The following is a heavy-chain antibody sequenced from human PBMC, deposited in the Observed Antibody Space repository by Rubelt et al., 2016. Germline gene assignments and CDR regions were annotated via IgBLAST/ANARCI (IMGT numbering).Heavy chain of an antibody. CDR1: AGSISSYY. V-gene: IGHV4-59*12. CDR2: IYHSGST. J-gene: IGHJ4*02. D-gene: IGHD1-1*01. CDR3: AKRRDGQADLDY. Sequence: QVQLQESGPGLVKPSETLSLTCTVSAGSISSYYWSWIRPPPGKGLEWIGSIYHSGSTYYNPSLKSRVTISVDTSKNQFSLQLSAVTAADTAVYYWAKRRDGQADLDYWGQGTLVSVAS.